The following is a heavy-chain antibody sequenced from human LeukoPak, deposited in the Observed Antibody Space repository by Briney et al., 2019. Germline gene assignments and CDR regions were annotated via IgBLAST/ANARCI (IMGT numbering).Heavy chain of an antibody. CDR2: INTDTGNP. CDR1: RYTFTTYA. CDR3: ARGTYGGNSGDTFDI. J-gene: IGHJ3*02. Sequence: ASVKVSCKASRYTFTTYAMNWVRQAPGQGLEWMGWINTDTGNPTYAQGFTGRFVFSLDTSVSTAYLQISSLKAEDTAVYYCARGTYGGNSGDTFDIWGQGXMVTVSS. V-gene: IGHV7-4-1*02. D-gene: IGHD4-23*01.